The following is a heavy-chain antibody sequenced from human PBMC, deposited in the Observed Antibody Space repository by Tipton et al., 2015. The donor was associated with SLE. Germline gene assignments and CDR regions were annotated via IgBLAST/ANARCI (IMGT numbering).Heavy chain of an antibody. CDR3: ARALLWFGDYMDV. Sequence: LRLSCAASGFTFSNYAMHWVRQAPGKGLEWVAVISYDGSNKYYADSVKGRFTISRDNSKNTLYLQMNSLRAEDTAMYYCARALLWFGDYMDVWGKGTTVTVSS. V-gene: IGHV3-30*04. D-gene: IGHD3-10*01. CDR2: ISYDGSNK. CDR1: GFTFSNYA. J-gene: IGHJ6*03.